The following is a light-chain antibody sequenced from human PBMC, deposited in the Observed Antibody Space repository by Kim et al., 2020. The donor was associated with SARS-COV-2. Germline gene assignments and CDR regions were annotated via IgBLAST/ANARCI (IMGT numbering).Light chain of an antibody. CDR1: SGHSSYA. Sequence: QLVLTQSPSASASLGASVKLTCTLSSGHSSYAIAWHQQQPEKGPRYSMKLNSDGSHSKGDGIPDRFSGSSSGAERYLTISSLQSEDEADYYCQTWGTGTIGVFGTGTKVTVL. CDR3: QTWGTGTIGV. V-gene: IGLV4-69*01. J-gene: IGLJ1*01. CDR2: LNSDGSH.